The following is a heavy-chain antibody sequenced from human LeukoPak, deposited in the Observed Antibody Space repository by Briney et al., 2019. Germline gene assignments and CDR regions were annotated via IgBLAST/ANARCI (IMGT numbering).Heavy chain of an antibody. V-gene: IGHV3-30-3*01. CDR1: GFTFSSYA. Sequence: PGRSLRLSCAASGFTFSSYAMHWVRQAPGKGLEWVAVISYDGSNKYYADSVKGRFTISRDNSKNTLYLQMNSPRAEDTAVYYCARDGGIAVAGYLDYWGQGTLVTVSS. CDR2: ISYDGSNK. CDR3: ARDGGIAVAGYLDY. D-gene: IGHD6-19*01. J-gene: IGHJ4*02.